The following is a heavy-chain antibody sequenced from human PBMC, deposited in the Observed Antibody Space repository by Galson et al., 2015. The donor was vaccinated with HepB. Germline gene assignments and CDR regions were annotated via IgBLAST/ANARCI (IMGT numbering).Heavy chain of an antibody. CDR1: GYNFATHD. D-gene: IGHD3/OR15-3a*01. CDR3: ARARFGTGWSFDS. V-gene: IGHV1-46*01. CDR2: INLTGGAT. Sequence: SVKVSCKASGYNFATHDIHWVRQAPGQGLEWMGLINLTGGATKHTQSFQDRVTMTADTSTTTVYLELNSLRSDDTAFYFCARARFGTGWSFDSWGQGTLVIVSS. J-gene: IGHJ4*02.